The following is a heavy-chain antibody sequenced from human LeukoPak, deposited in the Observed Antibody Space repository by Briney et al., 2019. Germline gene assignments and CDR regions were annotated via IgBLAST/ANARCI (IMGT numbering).Heavy chain of an antibody. D-gene: IGHD1-26*01. V-gene: IGHV3-7*01. Sequence: GGSLRLSCAASGFTFSSYWMSWVRQAPGKGLEWVANIKQEGSEKYYVDSVKGRFTISRDNAKNSLYLQMSSLRAEDTAVYYCARVDSSGSYPAHFDYWGQGTLVTVSS. J-gene: IGHJ4*02. CDR1: GFTFSSYW. CDR2: IKQEGSEK. CDR3: ARVDSSGSYPAHFDY.